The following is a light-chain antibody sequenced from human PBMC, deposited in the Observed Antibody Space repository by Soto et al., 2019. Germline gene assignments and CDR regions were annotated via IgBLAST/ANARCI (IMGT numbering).Light chain of an antibody. J-gene: IGKJ1*01. V-gene: IGKV3-20*01. Sequence: EIVLTQSPGTLSLSPGEGATLSCRASQSINSFLAWYQQRRGQAPRLLIHGASNRATGIPDRFSGSGSGTDFTITISRLEPEDFVVYYCQQYGGSPRTFGQGTKVEVK. CDR2: GAS. CDR3: QQYGGSPRT. CDR1: QSINSF.